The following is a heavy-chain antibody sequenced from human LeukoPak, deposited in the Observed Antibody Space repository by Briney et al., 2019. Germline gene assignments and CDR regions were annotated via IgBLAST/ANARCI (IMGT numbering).Heavy chain of an antibody. D-gene: IGHD3-10*01. CDR2: FDPEDGET. J-gene: IGHJ4*02. Sequence: ASVKVSCKVSGYTLTELSMHWVRQAPGKGLEWMGGFDPEDGETIYAKKFQGRVTMTEDTSTDTAYMGLSSLRSEDSAVYYCATDPNHGSGPGWGQGTLVTVSS. CDR3: ATDPNHGSGPG. V-gene: IGHV1-24*01. CDR1: GYTLTELS.